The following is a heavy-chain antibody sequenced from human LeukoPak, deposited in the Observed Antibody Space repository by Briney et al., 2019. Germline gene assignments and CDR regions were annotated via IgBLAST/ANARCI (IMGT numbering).Heavy chain of an antibody. CDR3: ARDGRAVAGFYYFDY. J-gene: IGHJ4*02. Sequence: GGSLRLSCAASGFTFSGYWMHWVRQAPGKGLVWVSRINSDGSSTSYADSVKGRFTISRDNAKNTLYLQMNSLRAEDTAVYYCARDGRAVAGFYYFDYWGQGTLVTVSS. D-gene: IGHD6-19*01. CDR2: INSDGSST. V-gene: IGHV3-74*01. CDR1: GFTFSGYW.